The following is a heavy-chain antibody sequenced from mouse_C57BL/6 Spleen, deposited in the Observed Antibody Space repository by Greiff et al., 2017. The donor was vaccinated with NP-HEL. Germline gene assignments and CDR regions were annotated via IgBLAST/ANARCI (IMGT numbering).Heavy chain of an antibody. CDR3: ARKGDYGNYDWFAY. CDR2: IFPGSGST. Sequence: VQLVESGPELVKPGASVKISCKASGYTFTDYYINWVKQRPGQGLEWIGWIFPGSGSTYYNEKFKGKATLTVDKSSSTAYMLRSSLTSEDSAVYFCARKGDYGNYDWFAYWGQGTLVTVSA. V-gene: IGHV1-75*01. D-gene: IGHD2-1*01. CDR1: GYTFTDYY. J-gene: IGHJ3*01.